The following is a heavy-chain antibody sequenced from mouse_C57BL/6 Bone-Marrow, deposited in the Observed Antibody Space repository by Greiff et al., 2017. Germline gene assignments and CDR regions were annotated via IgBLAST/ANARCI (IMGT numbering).Heavy chain of an antibody. D-gene: IGHD2-4*01. Sequence: VQLQQSGAELVKPGASVKLSCKASGYTFTNYWMNWVKQRPGQGLEWIGMMHPNGGSPDYNEKFKSEATLSVDKSSRTAYMELSSLTSEDSAVYYCARSYDYDDYTMDYWGQGTSVTVSS. CDR3: ARSYDYDDYTMDY. V-gene: IGHV1-64*01. J-gene: IGHJ4*01. CDR2: MHPNGGSP. CDR1: GYTFTNYW.